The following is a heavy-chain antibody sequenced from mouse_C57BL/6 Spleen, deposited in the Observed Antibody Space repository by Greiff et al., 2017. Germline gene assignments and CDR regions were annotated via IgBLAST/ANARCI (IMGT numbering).Heavy chain of an antibody. V-gene: IGHV5-4*01. CDR2: ISDGGSYT. CDR1: GFTFSSYA. CDR3: ARLYGSRYAMDY. J-gene: IGHJ4*01. Sequence: EVQLVESGGGLVKPGGSLKLSCAASGFTFSSYAMSWVRQTPEKRLEWVATISDGGSYTYYPDNVKGRFTISRDNAKNNLYLQMSHLKSEDTARYYCARLYGSRYAMDYWGQGTSVTVSS. D-gene: IGHD1-1*01.